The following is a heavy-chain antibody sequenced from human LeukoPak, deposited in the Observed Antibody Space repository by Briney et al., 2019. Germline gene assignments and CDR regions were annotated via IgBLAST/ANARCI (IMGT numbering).Heavy chain of an antibody. J-gene: IGHJ4*02. Sequence: ASVKVSCKASGGTFSSYAISWVRQAPGQGLEWMGGIIPIFGTANYAQKFQGSVTITADESTSTAYMELSSLRSEDTAVYYCARGEAVAGTVDYWGQGTLVTVSS. V-gene: IGHV1-69*13. CDR1: GGTFSSYA. D-gene: IGHD6-19*01. CDR3: ARGEAVAGTVDY. CDR2: IIPIFGTA.